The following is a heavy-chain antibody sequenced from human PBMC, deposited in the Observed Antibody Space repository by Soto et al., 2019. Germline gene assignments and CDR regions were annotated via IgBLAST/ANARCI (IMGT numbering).Heavy chain of an antibody. D-gene: IGHD5-18*01. V-gene: IGHV4-30-4*08. J-gene: IGHJ4*02. Sequence: SETLSLTCTVSGGSISSGGYYWSWIRQHPGKGLEWIGYIYYSGSTYYNPSLESRVTISVDTSKNQFSLNLSFVTAADTAVYYCATMGTPATGLYYFDYWGQGTLVTVSS. CDR2: IYYSGST. CDR1: GGSISSGGYY. CDR3: ATMGTPATGLYYFDY.